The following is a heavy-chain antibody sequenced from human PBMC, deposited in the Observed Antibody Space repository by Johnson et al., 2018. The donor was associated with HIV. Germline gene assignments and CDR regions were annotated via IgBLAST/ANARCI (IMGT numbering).Heavy chain of an antibody. CDR2: LSWNGGST. J-gene: IGHJ3*02. D-gene: IGHD3-22*01. CDR3: ASRYDSSGYYPDAFDI. CDR1: GFTFDDYG. Sequence: VQLVESGGGVVRPGGSLRLSCAASGFTFDDYGISWVRQTPGKGLEWVSGLSWNGGSTGYANSVKGRFTISRDNAKKSLYLQMNSLRAEDTALYYCASRYDSSGYYPDAFDIWGQGTMVTVSS. V-gene: IGHV3-20*04.